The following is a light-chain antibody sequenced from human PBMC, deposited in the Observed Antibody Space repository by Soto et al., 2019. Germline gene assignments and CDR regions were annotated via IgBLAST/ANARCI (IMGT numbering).Light chain of an antibody. CDR2: DNT. V-gene: IGLV1-40*01. CDR3: QSFDKYLSAVV. CDR1: SSDIGAGYR. J-gene: IGLJ7*01. Sequence: QSVLTQPPSVSGAPGERVTISCTGSSSDIGAGYRVRWYQQVPGTAPKLLIYDNTNRPSGVSVRFSGSKSGTSASLAISGRQAADEADYYCQSFDKYLSAVVFGGGTQLTVL.